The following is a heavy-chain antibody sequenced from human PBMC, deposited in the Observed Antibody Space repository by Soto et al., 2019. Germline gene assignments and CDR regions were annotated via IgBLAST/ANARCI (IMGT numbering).Heavy chain of an antibody. CDR2: INPNSGGT. CDR1: GYTFTGYY. J-gene: IGHJ4*02. Sequence: ASVKVSCKASGYTFTGYYMHWVRQAPGQGLEWMGWINPNSGGTNYAQKFQGRVTMTRDTSISTAYMELSRLRSDDTAVYYGARVDMVRGVYFGYWGQGTRVAVSS. V-gene: IGHV1-2*02. CDR3: ARVDMVRGVYFGY. D-gene: IGHD3-10*01.